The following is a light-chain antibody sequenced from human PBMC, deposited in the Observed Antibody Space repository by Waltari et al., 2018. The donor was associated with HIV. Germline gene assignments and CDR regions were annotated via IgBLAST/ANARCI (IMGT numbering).Light chain of an antibody. CDR3: FLSYNGARV. V-gene: IGLV7-46*01. CDR1: TGPVTNGHY. J-gene: IGLJ3*02. Sequence: QAVVTPEPSLTVSPGGTVTLPCESSTGPVTNGHYPYWLQQRPGQAPLKFIFDTTKKHSWTPARFSGSLLGGKAALTLSGAQPDDEAEYYCFLSYNGARVFGGGTRVTVL. CDR2: DTT.